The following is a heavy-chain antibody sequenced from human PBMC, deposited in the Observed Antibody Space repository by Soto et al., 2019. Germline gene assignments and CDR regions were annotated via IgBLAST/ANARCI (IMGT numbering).Heavy chain of an antibody. Sequence: SETLSLTCVVDGGSFSDYYWSWIRQPPGKGLEWIGEINHSGSTNYNPSLKSRGNISVDRSKNQFSLKLSSGTAADTAVYYCARGRERWLQLKALDYWGQGTLVTVSS. CDR1: GGSFSDYY. CDR3: ARGRERWLQLKALDY. CDR2: INHSGST. V-gene: IGHV4-34*01. D-gene: IGHD5-12*01. J-gene: IGHJ4*02.